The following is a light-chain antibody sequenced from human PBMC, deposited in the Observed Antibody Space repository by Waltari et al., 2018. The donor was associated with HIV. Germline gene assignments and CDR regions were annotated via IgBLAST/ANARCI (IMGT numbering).Light chain of an antibody. CDR3: QQTYTIPPT. Sequence: DIVMTQSPDSLAVSLGERATIKCKSSQNVFYSSNNKNYLSWYQHKPGQPPKLIIYWASSRQTGGPDRFSGSGSGTDFTLDISSLQAEDVAVYFCQQTYTIPPTFGGGTKVEIK. J-gene: IGKJ4*01. CDR1: QNVFYSSNNKNY. V-gene: IGKV4-1*01. CDR2: WAS.